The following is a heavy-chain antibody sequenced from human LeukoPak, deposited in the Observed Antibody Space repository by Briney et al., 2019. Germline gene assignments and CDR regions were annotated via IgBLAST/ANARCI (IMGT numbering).Heavy chain of an antibody. Sequence: HPGGSLRLSCAASGFTFSSYWMSWVRQAPGKGLEWVANIKQDGSEKYYVDSVKGRFTISRDNAKNTLSLRMSSLRAEDTAVYYCAKQRSDYWAPSDEDYFDYWGQGTLVTVSS. CDR1: GFTFSSYW. V-gene: IGHV3-7*03. CDR3: AKQRSDYWAPSDEDYFDY. D-gene: IGHD4-17*01. CDR2: IKQDGSEK. J-gene: IGHJ4*02.